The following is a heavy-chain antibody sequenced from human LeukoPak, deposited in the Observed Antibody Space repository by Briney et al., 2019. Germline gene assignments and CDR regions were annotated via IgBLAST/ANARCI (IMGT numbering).Heavy chain of an antibody. CDR2: ISSSSSTI. Sequence: GGSLRLSCAASGFTFSSYSMNWVRQAPGKGLEWVSYISSSSSTIYYADSVKGRFTISRDNAKNSLYLQMNSLRAEDTAVYYCARVGTTIFGVVTSFDYWGQGTLVTVSS. J-gene: IGHJ4*02. D-gene: IGHD3-3*01. CDR1: GFTFSSYS. CDR3: ARVGTTIFGVVTSFDY. V-gene: IGHV3-48*01.